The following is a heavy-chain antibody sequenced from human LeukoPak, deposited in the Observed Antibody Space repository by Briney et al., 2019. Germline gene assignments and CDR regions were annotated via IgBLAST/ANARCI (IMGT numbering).Heavy chain of an antibody. V-gene: IGHV4-34*01. CDR2: INHSGSP. CDR1: GGSFSGYY. CDR3: ARDLSDYYGSGSYRLIDAFDI. Sequence: PSETLSLTCAVYGGSFSGYYWSWIRQPPGKGLEWIGEINHSGSPNYNPSLKSRVTISIDTSKNQFSLKLSPVTAADTAVYYCARDLSDYYGSGSYRLIDAFDIWGQGTMVTVSS. D-gene: IGHD3-10*01. J-gene: IGHJ3*02.